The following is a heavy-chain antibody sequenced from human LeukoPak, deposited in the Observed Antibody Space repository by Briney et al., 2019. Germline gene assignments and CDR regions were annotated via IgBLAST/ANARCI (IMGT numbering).Heavy chain of an antibody. CDR2: ISAYNGNT. D-gene: IGHD2-15*01. CDR3: ARYGGYCSGGSCYFDY. V-gene: IGHV1-18*01. J-gene: IGHJ4*03. CDR1: GYIFTSYG. Sequence: GASVKVSCKASGYIFTSYGISWVRQAPGQRLEWMGWISAYNGNTNYAQRLQVRVTMSTDTSTSTAYMELRRLRSDDTAVYYCARYGGYCSGGSCYFDYWGQGTTVTVPS.